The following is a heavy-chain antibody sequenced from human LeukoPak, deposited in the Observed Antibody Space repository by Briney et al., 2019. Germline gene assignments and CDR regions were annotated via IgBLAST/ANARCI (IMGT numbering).Heavy chain of an antibody. CDR2: IGIDSGNT. J-gene: IGHJ4*02. Sequence: GGSLRLSCAASGFTFSDYSMNWVRQTPGKGLEWISYIGIDSGNTNYADSVKGRFAISGGKAKNSLYLQMNSLRVEDTAVYYCARDYKYAFDNWGQGTLVTVSS. V-gene: IGHV3-48*01. CDR1: GFTFSDYS. CDR3: ARDYKYAFDN. D-gene: IGHD5-24*01.